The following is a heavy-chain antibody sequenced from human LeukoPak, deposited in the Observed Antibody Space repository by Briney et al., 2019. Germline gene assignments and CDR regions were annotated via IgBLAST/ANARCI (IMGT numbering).Heavy chain of an antibody. CDR2: IYYSGST. CDR1: GGSISSGGYY. V-gene: IGHV4-31*03. D-gene: IGHD6-19*01. J-gene: IGHJ3*02. Sequence: SETLSLTCTVSGGSISSGGYYWSWIRQHPGKGLEWIGYIYYSGSTYYNPSLKSRVTISVDTSKNQFSLKLSSVTAADTAVYYCARAPLHDPFRKAVAEKNAFDILGQGTMVTVSS. CDR3: ARAPLHDPFRKAVAEKNAFDI.